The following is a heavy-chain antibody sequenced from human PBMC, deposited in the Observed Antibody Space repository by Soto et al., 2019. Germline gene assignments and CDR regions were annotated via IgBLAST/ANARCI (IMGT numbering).Heavy chain of an antibody. J-gene: IGHJ5*02. V-gene: IGHV3-30-3*01. CDR1: GFTFSSYA. CDR2: ISYDGSNK. CDR3: ATGGYYYGSGSLNWFDP. D-gene: IGHD3-10*01. Sequence: QVQLVESGGGVVQPGRSLRLSCAASGFTFSSYAMHWVRQAPGNGLEWVAVISYDGSNKYYADSVKGRFTISRDNSKNTLYLQMNSLRAEDTAVYYCATGGYYYGSGSLNWFDPWGQGTLVTVSS.